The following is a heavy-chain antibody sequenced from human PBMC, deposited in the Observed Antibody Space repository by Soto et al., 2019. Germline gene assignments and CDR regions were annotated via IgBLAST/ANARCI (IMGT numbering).Heavy chain of an antibody. V-gene: IGHV1-8*01. CDR1: GYTFTSYD. CDR3: ARGNGNNLRFWECLLYSGAFDI. D-gene: IGHD3-3*01. CDR2: MNPNSGNT. Sequence: ASVKVSCKASGYTFTSYDINWVRQATGQGLEWMGWMNPNSGNTGYAQKFQGRVTMTRNTSISTAYMELSSLRSEDTAVYYCARGNGNNLRFWECLLYSGAFDIWGKGKMVTVSS. J-gene: IGHJ3*02.